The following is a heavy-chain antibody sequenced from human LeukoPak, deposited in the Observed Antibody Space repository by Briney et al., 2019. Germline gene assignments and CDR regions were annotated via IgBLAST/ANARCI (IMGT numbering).Heavy chain of an antibody. V-gene: IGHV3-48*04. CDR3: ARDSSRLMATIWYFDY. Sequence: GGSLRLSCAASGFTFSSYSMNWVRQAPGKGLEWVSYISSSSSTIYYADSVKGRFTISRDNAKNSLYLQMNSLRAEDTAVYYCARDSSRLMATIWYFDYWGQGTLVTVSS. CDR1: GFTFSSYS. CDR2: ISSSSSTI. D-gene: IGHD5-24*01. J-gene: IGHJ4*02.